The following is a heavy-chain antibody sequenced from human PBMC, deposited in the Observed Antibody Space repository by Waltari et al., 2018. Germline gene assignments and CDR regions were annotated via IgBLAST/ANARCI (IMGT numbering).Heavy chain of an antibody. CDR3: AKVPGPFYYYGSGSYYPFDY. J-gene: IGHJ4*02. D-gene: IGHD3-10*01. Sequence: EVQLVESGGGLVQPGRSLRLSCAASGFTFDDYAMHWVRQAPEKGLEWVSGISWNSGSIGYADSVKGRFTISRDNAKNSLYLQMNSLRAEDTALYYCAKVPGPFYYYGSGSYYPFDYWGQGTLVTVSS. CDR2: ISWNSGSI. V-gene: IGHV3-9*01. CDR1: GFTFDDYA.